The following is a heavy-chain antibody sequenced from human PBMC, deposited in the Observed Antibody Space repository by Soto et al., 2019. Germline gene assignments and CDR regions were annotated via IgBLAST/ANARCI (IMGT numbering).Heavy chain of an antibody. CDR3: ARRPLYGMDV. CDR1: GGSISRNY. Sequence: QVQLQESGPGLVKPSETLSLTCTVSGGSISRNYWSWIRQPPGKGLEWIGYIHYSGSTYYNPSLKSRVTISVDTSKNQFSLKLSSETAADTAVYFCARRPLYGMDVWGQGTTVTVSS. CDR2: IHYSGST. V-gene: IGHV4-59*08. J-gene: IGHJ6*02.